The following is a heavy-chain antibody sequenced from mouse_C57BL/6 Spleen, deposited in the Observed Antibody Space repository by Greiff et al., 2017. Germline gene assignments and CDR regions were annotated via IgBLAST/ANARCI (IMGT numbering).Heavy chain of an antibody. CDR1: GYAFTNYL. J-gene: IGHJ4*01. CDR2: INPGSGGT. V-gene: IGHV1-54*01. CDR3: ARSLVATEAMDY. Sequence: QVQLKQSGAELVRPGTSVKVSCKASGYAFTNYLIEWVKQRPGQGLEWIGVINPGSGGTNYNEKFKGKATLTADKSSSTAYMQLSSLTSEDSAVYFGARSLVATEAMDYWGQGTSVTVSS. D-gene: IGHD1-1*01.